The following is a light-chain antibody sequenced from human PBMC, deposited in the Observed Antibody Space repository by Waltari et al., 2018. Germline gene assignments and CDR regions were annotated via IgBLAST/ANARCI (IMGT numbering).Light chain of an antibody. V-gene: IGKV1-5*03. Sequence: DIQMTQSPSTLSASVGDRVTISCRASQSVGTWLAWYQQKPGKAPKRLSYMASSLESGVPSRFSGSGSGTEFTLTISGLQPDDFATYSCQQYSSFSTFGQGTKV. CDR3: QQYSSFST. J-gene: IGKJ2*01. CDR1: QSVGTW. CDR2: MAS.